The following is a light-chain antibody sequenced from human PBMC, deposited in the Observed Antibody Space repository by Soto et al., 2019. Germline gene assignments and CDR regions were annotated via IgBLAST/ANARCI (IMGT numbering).Light chain of an antibody. Sequence: DIQMTQSPSSLSASVGDRVTITCRASQGISNSLAWYQQKPGKVPKLLIYAASTLHSGVPSRFSGSGSGTDFTLIISSLQPEDVATYYCQKYNSDPPGFTFGPGTKVDVK. CDR3: QKYNSDPPGFT. J-gene: IGKJ3*01. CDR1: QGISNS. V-gene: IGKV1-27*01. CDR2: AAS.